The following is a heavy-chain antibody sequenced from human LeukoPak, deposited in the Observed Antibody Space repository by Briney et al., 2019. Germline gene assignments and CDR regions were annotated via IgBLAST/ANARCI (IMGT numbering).Heavy chain of an antibody. CDR3: AKVGYCSGGSCYSMDY. CDR2: ISYDGSNK. J-gene: IGHJ4*02. D-gene: IGHD2-15*01. Sequence: GGSLRLSCAASGFIFSNYGMRWVRQAPGKGLEWVAVISYDGSNKYYADSVKGRFTISRDNSKNTLYLQMNSLRAEDTAVYYCAKVGYCSGGSCYSMDYWGQGTLVTVSS. CDR1: GFIFSNYG. V-gene: IGHV3-30*18.